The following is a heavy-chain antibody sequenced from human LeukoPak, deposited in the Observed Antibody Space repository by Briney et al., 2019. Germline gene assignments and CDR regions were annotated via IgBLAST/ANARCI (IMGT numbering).Heavy chain of an antibody. V-gene: IGHV4-4*02. Sequence: SGTLSLTCAVSGDSSSNTNWWSWVRQPPRKGLEWIGEIYHNGSTNYSPSLKSRVTISVDTSKNQFSLKLNSVTAADTAVYYCARHYGPWGQGTLVTVSS. CDR1: GDSSSNTNW. CDR3: ARHYGP. D-gene: IGHD3-16*01. J-gene: IGHJ5*02. CDR2: IYHNGST.